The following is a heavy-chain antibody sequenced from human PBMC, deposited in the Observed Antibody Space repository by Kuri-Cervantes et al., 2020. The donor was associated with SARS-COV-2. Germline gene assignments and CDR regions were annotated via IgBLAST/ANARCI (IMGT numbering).Heavy chain of an antibody. D-gene: IGHD3-3*01. CDR1: GGSISGYY. CDR3: AGGTRRYYDFWSGYFSPALDY. J-gene: IGHJ4*02. Sequence: GSLRLSCTVSGGSISGYYWTWIRQPPGRGLEWIGGINHRGDTNYNPSLKSRVTISVDTSKNQFSLKLSSVTAADTAVYYCAGGTRRYYDFWSGYFSPALDYWGQGTLVTVSS. V-gene: IGHV4-34*01. CDR2: INHRGDT.